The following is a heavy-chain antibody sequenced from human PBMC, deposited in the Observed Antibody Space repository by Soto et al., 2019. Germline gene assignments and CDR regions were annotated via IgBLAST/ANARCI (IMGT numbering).Heavy chain of an antibody. J-gene: IGHJ4*02. CDR2: MSPSSGNT. V-gene: IGHV1-8*02. Sequence: QVQLVQSGAEVEKPGASVKVSCQASGYKFNTYDINWVRQATGQGLEWMGWMSPSSGNTGYAQKFQGRVTMTRDTSVSTAYMELNSLTSDDTAVYYCARGITQGYDYCGQGTPVTVSS. CDR3: ARGITQGYDY. D-gene: IGHD1-20*01. CDR1: GYKFNTYD.